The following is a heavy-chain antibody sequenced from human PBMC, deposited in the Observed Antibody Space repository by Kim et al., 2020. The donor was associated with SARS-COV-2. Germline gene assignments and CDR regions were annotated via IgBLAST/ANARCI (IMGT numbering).Heavy chain of an antibody. J-gene: IGHJ6*01. CDR1: GFTFSSYG. CDR2: ISYDGSTK. Sequence: GGSLRLSCAASGFTFSSYGMHWVRQAPGKGLEWVAVISYDGSTKYYADSVKGRFTISRDNSKNTLYLQMNSLRAEDTAVYYCAKDLRELQRPHYYGIDG. CDR3: AKDLRELQRPHYYGIDG. D-gene: IGHD3-10*01. V-gene: IGHV3-30*18.